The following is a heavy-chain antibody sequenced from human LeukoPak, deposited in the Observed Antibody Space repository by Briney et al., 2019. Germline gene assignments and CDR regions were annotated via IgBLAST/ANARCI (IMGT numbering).Heavy chain of an antibody. V-gene: IGHV4-4*07. CDR3: AREGWLQLDS. J-gene: IGHJ4*02. CDR2: IYTSGST. CDR1: GGSISSYY. Sequence: SETLSLTCTVSGGSISSYYWSWIRQPAGKGLEWIGRIYTSGSTNYNPSLKSRVTISVDTSKNQFSLRLSSMTAADTAVYYCAREGWLQLDSWGQGTLVTVSS. D-gene: IGHD5-24*01.